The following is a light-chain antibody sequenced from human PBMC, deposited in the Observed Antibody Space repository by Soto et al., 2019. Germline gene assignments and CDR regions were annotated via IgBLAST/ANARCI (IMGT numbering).Light chain of an antibody. Sequence: EIVMTQSPATLSVSPGERATLSCRASQSVSSNLAWYQQKPGQAPRLLIYGASTRATGIPARFSGSGSGTEFTLTISSLQSEDFAVYSCQQYTNWPFTFCTGTKVDIK. CDR3: QQYTNWPFT. CDR1: QSVSSN. CDR2: GAS. J-gene: IGKJ3*01. V-gene: IGKV3-15*01.